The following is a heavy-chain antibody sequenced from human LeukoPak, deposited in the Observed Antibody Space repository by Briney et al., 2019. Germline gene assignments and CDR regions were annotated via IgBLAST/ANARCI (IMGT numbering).Heavy chain of an antibody. CDR3: ARRYFDFLPFDY. CDR2: IYTSGTT. D-gene: IGHD3-9*01. CDR1: GGSISIYY. Sequence: PSETLSLTCTVSGGSISIYYWSWIRQPAGKGLEWIGRIYTSGTTNYNPSLKSRVTISVDTSKNQFSLKLSSVTAADTAVYYCARRYFDFLPFDYWGQGTLVTVSS. V-gene: IGHV4-4*07. J-gene: IGHJ4*02.